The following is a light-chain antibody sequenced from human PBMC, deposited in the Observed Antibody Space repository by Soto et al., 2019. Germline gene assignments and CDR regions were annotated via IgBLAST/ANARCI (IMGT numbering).Light chain of an antibody. V-gene: IGKV1-39*01. J-gene: IGKJ4*01. Sequence: DIQMTQSPSSLSASVGDRVTITCRASQNINSYLNWYQQKLGEAPKLLIYEASSLQSGVPSRFSGSGSGADFTLTIRSLQPEDFATYYCQQSYSTPLTFGGGTKVEI. CDR3: QQSYSTPLT. CDR1: QNINSY. CDR2: EAS.